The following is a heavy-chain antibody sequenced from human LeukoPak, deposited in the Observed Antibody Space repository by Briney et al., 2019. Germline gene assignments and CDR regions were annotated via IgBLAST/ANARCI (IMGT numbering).Heavy chain of an antibody. CDR1: GFTFDDYG. Sequence: PGGSLRLSCAASGFTFDDYGVSWVRQAPGKGLEWVSGINWNGGSTGYADSVKGRFTISRDNAKNSLYLQMNSLRAEDTALYYCASLIAVAGTGGYYYYYMDVWGKGTTVTVSS. J-gene: IGHJ6*03. CDR3: ASLIAVAGTGGYYYYYMDV. CDR2: INWNGGST. V-gene: IGHV3-20*04. D-gene: IGHD6-19*01.